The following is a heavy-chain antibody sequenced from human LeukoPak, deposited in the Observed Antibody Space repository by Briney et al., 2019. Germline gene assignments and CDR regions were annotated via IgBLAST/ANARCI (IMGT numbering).Heavy chain of an antibody. Sequence: GASVKVSCKASGYTFTSYYMHWVRQAPGQGLEWMGIINPSGGSTSYAQKFQGRVTMTRDTSTSTVYMKLSSLRSEDTAVYYCARDSSNIVVVPAAIPSPDYWGQGTLVTVSS. CDR3: ARDSSNIVVVPAAIPSPDY. CDR2: INPSGGST. D-gene: IGHD2-2*02. V-gene: IGHV1-46*01. CDR1: GYTFTSYY. J-gene: IGHJ4*02.